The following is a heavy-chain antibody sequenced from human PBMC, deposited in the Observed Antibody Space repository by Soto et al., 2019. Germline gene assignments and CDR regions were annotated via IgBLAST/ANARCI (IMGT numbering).Heavy chain of an antibody. J-gene: IGHJ4*02. CDR1: GCTFSSYA. Sequence: GGSLRLSWAASGCTFSSYAMHWVRQAPGKGLEWVAVISYDGSNKYYADSVKGRFTISRDNSKKKLYTQMNSLRAEDTAVYYCARGKTAARLRDLDYWGQGNMV. D-gene: IGHD6-6*01. V-gene: IGHV3-30-3*01. CDR3: ARGKTAARLRDLDY. CDR2: ISYDGSNK.